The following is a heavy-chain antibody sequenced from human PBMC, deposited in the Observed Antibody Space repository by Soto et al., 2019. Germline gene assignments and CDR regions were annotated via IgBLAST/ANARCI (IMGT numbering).Heavy chain of an antibody. CDR3: AKDQDDYYGSGSYPFDY. V-gene: IGHV3-23*01. J-gene: IGHJ4*02. Sequence: EVQLLESGGGLVQPGGSLRLSCAASGFTFSSYAMSWVRQAPGKGLEWVSAISGSGGSTYYADSVKGRFTISRDNSKNTLYLQMNSLSAEDTAVYYCAKDQDDYYGSGSYPFDYWGQGTLVTVSS. D-gene: IGHD3-10*01. CDR1: GFTFSSYA. CDR2: ISGSGGST.